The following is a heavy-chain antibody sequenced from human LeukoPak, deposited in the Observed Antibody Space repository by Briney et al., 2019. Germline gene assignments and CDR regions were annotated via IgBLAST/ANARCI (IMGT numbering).Heavy chain of an antibody. Sequence: GGSLRLSCAAAGFTFSSYGMHWVRQAPGKGLEWAAVVSYDGSNKYYADSVKGRFTISRDNSKNTLYLQMNSLRAEDTAVYYCAKDSREYGSGSYSRYWGQGTLVTVSS. CDR2: VSYDGSNK. D-gene: IGHD3-10*01. CDR3: AKDSREYGSGSYSRY. V-gene: IGHV3-30*18. J-gene: IGHJ4*02. CDR1: GFTFSSYG.